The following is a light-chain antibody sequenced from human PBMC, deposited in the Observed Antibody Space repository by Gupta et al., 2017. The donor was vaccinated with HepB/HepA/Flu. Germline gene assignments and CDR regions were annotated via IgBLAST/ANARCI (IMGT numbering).Light chain of an antibody. J-gene: IGLJ3*02. CDR2: DVT. Sequence: SALTQPASVSESPVQSITSSCTGSSSDIGSDDYVSWYQQHQGKAPKLIIFDVTNRPSGLSDRFSGSKSGNTASLTISGLQAEDEADYYCSSFTASSTWVFGGGTKLTVL. V-gene: IGLV2-14*01. CDR3: SSFTASSTWV. CDR1: SSDIGSDDY.